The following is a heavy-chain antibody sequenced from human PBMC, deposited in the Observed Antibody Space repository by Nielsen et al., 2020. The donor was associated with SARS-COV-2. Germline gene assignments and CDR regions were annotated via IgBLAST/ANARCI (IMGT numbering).Heavy chain of an antibody. J-gene: IGHJ4*02. CDR2: ISYDGSNK. V-gene: IGHV3-30*18. Sequence: GGSLRLSCAASGFTFDDYAMHWVRQAPGKGLEWVAVISYDGSNKYYADSVKGRFTISRDNSKNTLYLQMNSLRVEDTALYYCAKDHRWLVGDWGQGTLVTVSS. CDR1: GFTFDDYA. CDR3: AKDHRWLVGD. D-gene: IGHD6-19*01.